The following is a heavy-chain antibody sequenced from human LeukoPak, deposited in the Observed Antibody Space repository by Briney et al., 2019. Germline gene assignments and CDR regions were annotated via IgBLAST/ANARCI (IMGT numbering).Heavy chain of an antibody. V-gene: IGHV3-48*03. Sequence: GGSLRLSCAASGFTFSSYEMNWVRQAPGKGLEWVSYISSSGSTIYYADSVKGRFTISRDNAKNSLYLQMNSLRAEDTAVYYCARDAVRGVIMGPLDYWGQGTLVTVSS. CDR1: GFTFSSYE. J-gene: IGHJ4*02. CDR3: ARDAVRGVIMGPLDY. D-gene: IGHD3-10*01. CDR2: ISSSGSTI.